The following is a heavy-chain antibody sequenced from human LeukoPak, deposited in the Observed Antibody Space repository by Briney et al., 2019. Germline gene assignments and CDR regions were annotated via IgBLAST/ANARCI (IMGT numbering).Heavy chain of an antibody. CDR3: AKDHGSGTYYTHPDY. CDR1: GFTLSSYC. V-gene: IGHV3-23*01. CDR2: IGISGGST. Sequence: PGESLRLSCPASGFTLSSYCTRWVRQAPGKWLEWVSCIGISGGSTYYADYVKGRFAISTDNSKNTLYLKMNSMRTEDTAFYYCAKDHGSGTYYTHPDYWGQGTLVTVSS. D-gene: IGHD3-10*01. J-gene: IGHJ4*02.